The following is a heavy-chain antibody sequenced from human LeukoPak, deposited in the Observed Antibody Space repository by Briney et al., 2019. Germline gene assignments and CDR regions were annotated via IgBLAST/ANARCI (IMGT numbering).Heavy chain of an antibody. CDR2: INPGNAMT. D-gene: IGHD2-2*01. V-gene: IGHV1-3*01. CDR1: GYTFSIYA. J-gene: IGHJ4*02. Sequence: ASVKVSCKTSGYTFSIYAMNWVRQAPGQRPEWMGWINPGNAMTKYSQRFQGRVTITRDTSVSTAYMDLSSLRSEDTAVYYCARGVWSSHNKEYFLDYWGQGTLVTVSS. CDR3: ARGVWSSHNKEYFLDY.